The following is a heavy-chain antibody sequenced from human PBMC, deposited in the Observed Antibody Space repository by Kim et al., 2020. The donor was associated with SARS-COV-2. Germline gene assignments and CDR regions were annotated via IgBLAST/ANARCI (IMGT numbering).Heavy chain of an antibody. CDR2: A. Sequence: AKAAQKFQGRVTMTWDTSISTAYLEVAGLTSDDTAVYYCARGDFADWGLDYWGQGTLVTVSS. V-gene: IGHV1-2*02. J-gene: IGHJ4*02. D-gene: IGHD4-17*01. CDR3: ARGDFADWGLDY.